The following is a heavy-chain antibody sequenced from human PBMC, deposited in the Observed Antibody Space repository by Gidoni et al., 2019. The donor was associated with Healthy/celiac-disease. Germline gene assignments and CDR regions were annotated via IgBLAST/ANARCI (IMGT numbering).Heavy chain of an antibody. CDR3: ARARKTPRAFDI. J-gene: IGHJ3*02. V-gene: IGHV4-34*01. CDR2: INHSGST. CDR1: GGSFSGYY. Sequence: QVQLQQWGAGLLKPSETLSLTCAVYGGSFSGYYWRWFRQPPGKGLEWIGEINHSGSTNYNPSLKSRVTISVDTSKNQFSLKLSSVTAADTAVYYCARARKTPRAFDIWGQGTMVTVSS.